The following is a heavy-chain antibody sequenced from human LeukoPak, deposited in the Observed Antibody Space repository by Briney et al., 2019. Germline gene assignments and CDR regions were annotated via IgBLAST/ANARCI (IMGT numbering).Heavy chain of an antibody. J-gene: IGHJ4*02. CDR3: AKGGGGSCYSYSNY. CDR2: ISGSGGST. V-gene: IGHV3-23*01. CDR1: GFTFSTYD. Sequence: HPGGSLRLSCAASGFTFSTYDMSWVRQAPGKGLEWVSSISGSGGSTYYADSAKGRFTISRENSRNTLYLQMNSLRAEDTAVYYCAKGGGGSCYSYSNYWGQGTLVTVSS. D-gene: IGHD2-15*01.